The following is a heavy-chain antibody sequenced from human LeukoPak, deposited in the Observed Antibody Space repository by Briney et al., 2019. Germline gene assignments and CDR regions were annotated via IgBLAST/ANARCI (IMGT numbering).Heavy chain of an antibody. CDR1: GFTFSSHA. Sequence: GGSLRLSCAASGFTFSSHAMSWVRQAPGKVLEGVSAISGSGGSTYYADSVKGRFTISRDNSKNTLYLQMNSLRAEDTAVYYCAKGGDNWNRYYFDYWGQGTLVTVSS. V-gene: IGHV3-23*01. J-gene: IGHJ4*02. CDR2: ISGSGGST. D-gene: IGHD1-1*01. CDR3: AKGGDNWNRYYFDY.